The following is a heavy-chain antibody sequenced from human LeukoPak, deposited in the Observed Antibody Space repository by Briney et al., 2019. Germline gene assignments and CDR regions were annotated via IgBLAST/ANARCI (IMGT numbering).Heavy chain of an antibody. Sequence: GASVKVSCKASGYTFTGYYMHWVRQAPGQGLEWMGWINPNSGGTNYAQKFQGRVTMTRDTSISTAYMELSRLRSDDTAVYYCATDQYCSGGSCYSRKVNYYGMDVWGQGTTVTVSS. D-gene: IGHD2-15*01. V-gene: IGHV1-2*02. J-gene: IGHJ6*02. CDR2: INPNSGGT. CDR1: GYTFTGYY. CDR3: ATDQYCSGGSCYSRKVNYYGMDV.